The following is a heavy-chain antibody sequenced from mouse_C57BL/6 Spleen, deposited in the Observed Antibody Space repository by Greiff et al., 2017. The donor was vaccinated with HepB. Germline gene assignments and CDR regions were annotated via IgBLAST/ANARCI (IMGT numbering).Heavy chain of an antibody. D-gene: IGHD1-1*01. CDR3: ARDQGGSSWGYFDV. CDR1: GFTFSDYY. V-gene: IGHV5-16*01. Sequence: EVQLVESEGGLVQPGSSMKLSCTASGFTFSDYYMAWVRQVPEKGLEWVANINYDGSSTYYLDSLKSRFIISRDNAKNILYLQMSSLKSEDTATYYCARDQGGSSWGYFDVWGTGTTVTVSS. CDR2: INYDGSST. J-gene: IGHJ1*03.